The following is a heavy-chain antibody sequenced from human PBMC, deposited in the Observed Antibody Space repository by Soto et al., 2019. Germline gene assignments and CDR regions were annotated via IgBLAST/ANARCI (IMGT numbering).Heavy chain of an antibody. CDR2: ISGSGGRT. J-gene: IGHJ2*01. CDR3: AKKGDSSGFKWYFDL. Sequence: VQLLESGGGLVQPGGSLRLSCAASGFIFSSYAMNWVRQAPGKGLEWVAGISGSGGRTYYKDSVKGRFTISRDNSKSMLYLQMNSLRAEDTAVYYCAKKGDSSGFKWYFDLWGRGILVIVSS. V-gene: IGHV3-23*01. CDR1: GFIFSSYA. D-gene: IGHD3-22*01.